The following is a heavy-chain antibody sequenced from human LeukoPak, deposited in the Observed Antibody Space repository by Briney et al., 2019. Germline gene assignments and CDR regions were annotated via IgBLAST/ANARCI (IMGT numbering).Heavy chain of an antibody. CDR2: IYYSGST. D-gene: IGHD3-3*01. V-gene: IGHV4-59*01. Sequence: SETLSLTCTVSGGSISTYYWSWIRQPPGKGLEWIGHIYYSGSTNYNPSLKSRVTISVDTSKNQFSLKLSSVTAADTAVYYCAKGYDFWSGYYYYHYGMDVWGHGTTVTVSS. CDR3: AKGYDFWSGYYYYHYGMDV. CDR1: GGSISTYY. J-gene: IGHJ6*02.